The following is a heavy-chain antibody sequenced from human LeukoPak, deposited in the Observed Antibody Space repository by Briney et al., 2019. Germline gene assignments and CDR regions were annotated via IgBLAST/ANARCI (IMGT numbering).Heavy chain of an antibody. V-gene: IGHV4-39*01. D-gene: IGHD3-10*01. CDR2: LYYSGNT. J-gene: IGHJ5*02. CDR3: ARYYYGSGSYILFDP. Sequence: SETLSLTCTVSGGSISSSSFYWGWIRQPPGKGLEWIGSLYYSGNTYYNPSLKSRVTISVDTSKRQFSLKLSSVTATDTAVYYCARYYYGSGSYILFDPWGQGTLLTVSS. CDR1: GGSISSSSFY.